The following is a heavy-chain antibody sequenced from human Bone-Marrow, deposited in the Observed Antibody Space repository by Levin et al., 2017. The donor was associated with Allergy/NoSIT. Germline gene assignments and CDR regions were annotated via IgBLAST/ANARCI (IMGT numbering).Heavy chain of an antibody. D-gene: IGHD7-27*01. J-gene: IGHJ4*02. CDR3: ARDSNWAGIDC. CDR1: GFTFSSYA. Sequence: SGGSLRLSCAASGFTFSSYAMSWVRQAPGKGLEWVSTISLGGGATNYADSVKGRFTISRDDSKNTLYLQMNSLRAEDTALFFCARDSNWAGIDCWGWGTLVTVSS. V-gene: IGHV3-23*01. CDR2: ISLGGGAT.